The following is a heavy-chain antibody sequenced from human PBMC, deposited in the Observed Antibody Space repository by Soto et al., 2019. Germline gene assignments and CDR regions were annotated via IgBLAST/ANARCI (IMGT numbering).Heavy chain of an antibody. D-gene: IGHD6-13*01. CDR3: ATKVVIAGIGYVDH. Sequence: PGGSLRLSCEASGFTLSSYWMSWVRQAPGKGLEWVANISPNGNVKYYVGTVKGRITISRDNAKNSVYLQMNSLRAEDTSVYYCATKVVIAGIGYVDHWGQGTLVTVSS. CDR2: ISPNGNVK. V-gene: IGHV3-7*01. J-gene: IGHJ5*02. CDR1: GFTLSSYW.